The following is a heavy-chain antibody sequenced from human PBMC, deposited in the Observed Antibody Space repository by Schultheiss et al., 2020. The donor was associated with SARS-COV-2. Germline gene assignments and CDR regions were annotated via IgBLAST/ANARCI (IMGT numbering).Heavy chain of an antibody. CDR1: GGSISSSNW. J-gene: IGHJ4*02. V-gene: IGHV4-4*02. CDR2: INHSGST. CDR3: ARAEYYYDSSGYYYDY. Sequence: SETLSLTCAVSGGSISSSNWWSWVRQPPGKGLEWIGEINHSGSTNYNPSLKSRVTISVDTSKNQFSLKLSSVTAADTAVYYCARAEYYYDSSGYYYDYWGQGTLVTVSS. D-gene: IGHD3-22*01.